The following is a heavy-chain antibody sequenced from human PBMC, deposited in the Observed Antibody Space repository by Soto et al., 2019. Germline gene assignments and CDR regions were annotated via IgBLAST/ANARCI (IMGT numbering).Heavy chain of an antibody. CDR2: INPSGGIT. Sequence: ASVKVSFKAPGYTLTSYYLHWVRQAPGQGPEWMGIINPSGGITNDAQKFQDRVTMTSDTSTSTVYMELSSLRSEDTAVYYCARGISTTRYYHYYGMDVWGQGTTVTVSS. CDR1: GYTLTSYY. CDR3: ARGISTTRYYHYYGMDV. D-gene: IGHD2-2*01. J-gene: IGHJ6*02. V-gene: IGHV1-46*01.